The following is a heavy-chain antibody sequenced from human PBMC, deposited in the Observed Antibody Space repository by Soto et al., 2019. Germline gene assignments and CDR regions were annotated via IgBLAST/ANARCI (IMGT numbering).Heavy chain of an antibody. CDR2: ISAYNGNT. J-gene: IGHJ5*02. Sequence: GASVKVSCKASGYTFTSYGISWVRQAPGQGLEWMGWISAYNGNTNYAQKLQGRVTMTTDTSTSTAYMELRSLRSDDTAVYYCARGVDYGDFTGWFDPWGQGTMVTVYS. D-gene: IGHD4-17*01. CDR3: ARGVDYGDFTGWFDP. CDR1: GYTFTSYG. V-gene: IGHV1-18*04.